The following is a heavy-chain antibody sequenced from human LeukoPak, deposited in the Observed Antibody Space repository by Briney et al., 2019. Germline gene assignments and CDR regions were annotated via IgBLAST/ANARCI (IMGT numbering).Heavy chain of an antibody. CDR3: ARGRMRLVPFDY. V-gene: IGHV4-34*01. CDR1: GVSFSGYY. D-gene: IGHD3-9*01. J-gene: IGHJ4*02. CDR2: INHSGST. Sequence: PSETLSLTCAVYGVSFSGYYWSWIRQPPGKGLEWIGEINHSGSTNYNPSLKSRVTISVDTSKNQFSLKLSSVTAADTAVYYCARGRMRLVPFDYWGQGTLVTVSS.